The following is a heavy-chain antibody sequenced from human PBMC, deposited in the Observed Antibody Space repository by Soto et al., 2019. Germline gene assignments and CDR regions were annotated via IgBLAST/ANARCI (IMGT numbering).Heavy chain of an antibody. V-gene: IGHV3-33*01. D-gene: IGHD6-6*01. Sequence: QVQLVESGGGVVQPGRSLRLSCAASGFTFSSYGMHWVRQAPGKGLEWVAVIWYDGSNKYYADSVKGRFTISRDNSKNTLYLQMNSLRAEDTAVYYCAREGIAARLGCDYWGQGTLVTVSS. CDR3: AREGIAARLGCDY. J-gene: IGHJ4*02. CDR1: GFTFSSYG. CDR2: IWYDGSNK.